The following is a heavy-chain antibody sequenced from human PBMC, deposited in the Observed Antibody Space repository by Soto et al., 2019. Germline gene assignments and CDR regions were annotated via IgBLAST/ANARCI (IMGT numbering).Heavy chain of an antibody. Sequence: GGSLRLSCAASGFAFSIYGMHWVRQAPGKGLEWVAFVQFDGNTKYYADSVKGRFTGSRDNSRNTLFLQLNSLRVEDTGVYYCAREGGTRHLNQMDVWGQATPVTVSS. D-gene: IGHD2-2*01. CDR2: VQFDGNTK. V-gene: IGHV3-30*02. CDR1: GFAFSIYG. CDR3: AREGGTRHLNQMDV. J-gene: IGHJ6*02.